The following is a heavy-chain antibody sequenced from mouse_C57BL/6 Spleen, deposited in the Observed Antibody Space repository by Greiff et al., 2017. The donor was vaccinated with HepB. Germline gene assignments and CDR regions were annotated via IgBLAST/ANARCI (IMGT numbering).Heavy chain of an antibody. V-gene: IGHV5-6*01. CDR3: ARQEGYFDV. CDR2: ISSGGSYT. CDR1: GFTFSSYG. Sequence: DVHLVESGGDLVKPGGSLKLSCAASGFTFSSYGMSWVRQTPDKRLEWVATISSGGSYTYYPDSVKGRFTISRDNAKNTLYLQMSSLKSEDTAMYYCARQEGYFDVWGTGTTVTVSS. J-gene: IGHJ1*03.